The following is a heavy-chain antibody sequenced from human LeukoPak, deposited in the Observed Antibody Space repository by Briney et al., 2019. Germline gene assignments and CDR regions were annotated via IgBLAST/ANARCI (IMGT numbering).Heavy chain of an antibody. Sequence: GGSLRLSRAASGFSLSNFGIHWVRQAPARGLEWVAFIHSDGNMKNYADSVKGRFSIFRDTSTNTVYLQMSGLGAEDTAVYYCAKDRPYFDYWGQGNLVTVSS. V-gene: IGHV3-30*02. CDR3: AKDRPYFDY. CDR1: GFSLSNFG. J-gene: IGHJ4*02. CDR2: IHSDGNMK.